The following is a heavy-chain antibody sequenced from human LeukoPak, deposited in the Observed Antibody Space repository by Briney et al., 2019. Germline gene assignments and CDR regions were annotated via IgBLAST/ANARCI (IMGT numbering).Heavy chain of an antibody. CDR3: ARFDIGSKYSSGWLNAFDI. D-gene: IGHD6-19*01. V-gene: IGHV1-69*05. CDR1: GYTFTSYY. Sequence: ASVKVSCKASGYTFTSYYMHWVRQAPGQGLEWMGRIIPIFGTANYAQKFQGRVTITTDESTSTAYMELSSLRSEDTAVYYCARFDIGSKYSSGWLNAFDIWGQGTMVTVSS. CDR2: IIPIFGTA. J-gene: IGHJ3*02.